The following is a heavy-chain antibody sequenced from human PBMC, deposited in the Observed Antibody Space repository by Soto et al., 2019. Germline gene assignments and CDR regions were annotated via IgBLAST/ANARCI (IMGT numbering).Heavy chain of an antibody. D-gene: IGHD3-22*01. CDR1: GFSLSTSGVG. Sequence: QITLKESGPTLVKPTQTLTLTCTFSGFSLSTSGVGVGWIRQSPGKALEWLALIYWDDDKGYSPSLKSKLTITQDTSHNQVVLTMTNMDPVDTATYYCAHSRYYDSSGYYYGYWYFDLWGRGTLVTVSS. V-gene: IGHV2-5*02. CDR2: IYWDDDK. J-gene: IGHJ2*01. CDR3: AHSRYYDSSGYYYGYWYFDL.